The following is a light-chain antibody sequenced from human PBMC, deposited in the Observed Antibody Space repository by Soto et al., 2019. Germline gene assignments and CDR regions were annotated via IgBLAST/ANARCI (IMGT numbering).Light chain of an antibody. J-gene: IGKJ5*01. CDR1: QSVRSN. CDR2: GAS. V-gene: IGKV3-15*01. Sequence: EIVITQSPATLSVSPGERATLSCRASQSVRSNLAWYQQKPGQAPRLLIYGASTRATGIPARFSGSGSGTEFTLTISSLQSEDFAVYYCQQYNNWPPITCGQGTRREIK. CDR3: QQYNNWPPIT.